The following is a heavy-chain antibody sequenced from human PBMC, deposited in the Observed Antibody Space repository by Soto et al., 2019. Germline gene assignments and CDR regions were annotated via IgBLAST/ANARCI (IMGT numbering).Heavy chain of an antibody. CDR3: AKTETFNGYYNAFDY. Sequence: GWSLRLSCSASVFSFAGYALTWCRLAPGKGLEWVASISGGGGSTYYTDSVKGRFSISRDNSNRVVYLQMGSLTAGDTAVYYCAKTETFNGYYNAFDYWGQGTRVTVSS. V-gene: IGHV3-23*01. CDR1: VFSFAGYA. D-gene: IGHD3-9*01. J-gene: IGHJ4*02. CDR2: ISGGGGST.